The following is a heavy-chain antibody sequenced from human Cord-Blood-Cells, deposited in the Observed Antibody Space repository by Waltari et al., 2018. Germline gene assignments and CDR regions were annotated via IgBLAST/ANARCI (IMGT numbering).Heavy chain of an antibody. Sequence: QLQLQESGPGLVKPSETLSLTCTVSGGSISSSSYYWGWIRQPPGKGLEWIGSIYYSGSTYYNPSLKSRVTISVDTSKNQFSLKLSSVTAADTAVYCCARRSSSSWFDYWGQGTLVTVSS. CDR3: ARRSSSSWFDY. V-gene: IGHV4-39*01. D-gene: IGHD6-13*01. J-gene: IGHJ4*02. CDR2: IYYSGST. CDR1: GGSISSSSYY.